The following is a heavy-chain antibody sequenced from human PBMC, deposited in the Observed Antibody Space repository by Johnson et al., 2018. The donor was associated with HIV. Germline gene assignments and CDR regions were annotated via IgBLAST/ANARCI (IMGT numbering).Heavy chain of an antibody. V-gene: IGHV3-30-3*01. Sequence: QVQLMESGGGVVQPGRSLRLSCAASGFTFSSYAMHWVRQAPGKGLEWVAVISYDGSNKYYADSLKGRFTISRDNSKNSLYLQMNSLRAEDTAVYYCARVARAGAFDIWGQGTMVTVSS. CDR3: ARVARAGAFDI. CDR2: ISYDGSNK. CDR1: GFTFSSYA. J-gene: IGHJ3*02.